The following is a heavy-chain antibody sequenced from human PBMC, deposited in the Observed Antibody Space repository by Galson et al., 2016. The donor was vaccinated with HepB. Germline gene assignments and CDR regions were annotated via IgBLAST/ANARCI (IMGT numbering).Heavy chain of an antibody. V-gene: IGHV4-30-4*02. J-gene: IGHJ5*02. CDR1: GGSISTTDHF. D-gene: IGHD3-10*01. CDR3: ARVILRGLFVSAFDP. CDR2: SSYGKYS. Sequence: TLSLTCSVSGGSISTTDHFWIWFRQPPGKGLEWLGYSSYGKYSYINPSLTSRATISTDTSKNEFSLNLDSVNAADTATYYCARVILRGLFVSAFDPWGPGILVTVSS.